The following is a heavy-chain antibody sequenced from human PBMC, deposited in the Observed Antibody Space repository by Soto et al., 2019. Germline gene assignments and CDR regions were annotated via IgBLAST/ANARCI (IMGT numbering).Heavy chain of an antibody. D-gene: IGHD6-13*01. CDR3: ARDAGTDWFDP. V-gene: IGHV1-18*01. CDR2: ISTYNGNT. CDR1: GYTFTSYA. Sequence: QVPLVQSGAEVEKPGASVKVSCQASGYTFTSYAISWVRQAPGQGLEWMGRISTYNGNTNYAQKLQGRVTLTTDTSTSTAYMELRSLRSDDTAVYYCARDAGTDWFDPWGQGTLVTVSS. J-gene: IGHJ5*02.